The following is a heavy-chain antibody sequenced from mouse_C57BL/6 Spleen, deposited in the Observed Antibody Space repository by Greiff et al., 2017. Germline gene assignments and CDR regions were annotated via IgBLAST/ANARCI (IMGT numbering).Heavy chain of an antibody. V-gene: IGHV1-69*01. Sequence: QVQLQQPGAELVMPGASVKLSCKASGYTFTSYWMHWVKQRPGQGLEWIGEIDPSDSYTNYNQKFKGKSTLTVDQSSSTAYMQLSSLTSEDSAVYYCARGRDDGYYAMDYWGQGTSVTVSS. D-gene: IGHD2-3*01. CDR2: IDPSDSYT. J-gene: IGHJ4*01. CDR1: GYTFTSYW. CDR3: ARGRDDGYYAMDY.